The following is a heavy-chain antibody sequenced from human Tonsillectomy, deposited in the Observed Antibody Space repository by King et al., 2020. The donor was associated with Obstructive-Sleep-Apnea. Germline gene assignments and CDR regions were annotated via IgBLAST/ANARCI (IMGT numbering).Heavy chain of an antibody. D-gene: IGHD6-13*01. CDR2: IYWDDDK. Sequence: QVTLKESGPTLVKPTQTLTLTCTFSGFSLSSSGVGVGWIRQPPGKALEWLALIYWDDDKRYSPSLKSRVTITKDTSKNQVVLTMTNMDPVDTSTYYCAHSRFSSSLWGMDVWSQGTTVTVSS. J-gene: IGHJ6*02. CDR3: AHSRFSSSLWGMDV. CDR1: GFSLSSSGVG. V-gene: IGHV2-5*02.